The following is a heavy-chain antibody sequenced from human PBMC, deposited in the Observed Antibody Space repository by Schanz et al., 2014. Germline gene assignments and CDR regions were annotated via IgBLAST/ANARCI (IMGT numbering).Heavy chain of an antibody. CDR3: ARGTDWNLHY. J-gene: IGHJ4*02. Sequence: QLVGSGGGLIQPGGSLRLSCTASGFTFSSYAMHWVRQAPGKGLEWVALISNDGSIKYYADSVEGRFTISRDNSRNTLYLQMNSLRAGDTAVYYCARGTDWNLHYWGQGALVTVSS. D-gene: IGHD1-1*01. CDR2: ISNDGSIK. V-gene: IGHV3-30-3*01. CDR1: GFTFSSYA.